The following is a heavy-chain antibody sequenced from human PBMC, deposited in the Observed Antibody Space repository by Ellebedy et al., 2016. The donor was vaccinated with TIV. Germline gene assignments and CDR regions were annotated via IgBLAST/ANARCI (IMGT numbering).Heavy chain of an antibody. D-gene: IGHD6-19*01. CDR2: ISAYNGNT. V-gene: IGHV1-18*01. CDR1: GYTFTSYG. Sequence: ASVKVSXXASGYTFTSYGISWVRQAPGQGLEWMGWISAYNGNTNYAQKLQGRVTMTTDTSTSTAYMELRSLRSDDTAVYYCARTPSLYSSGWYDWFDPWGQGTLVTVSS. CDR3: ARTPSLYSSGWYDWFDP. J-gene: IGHJ5*02.